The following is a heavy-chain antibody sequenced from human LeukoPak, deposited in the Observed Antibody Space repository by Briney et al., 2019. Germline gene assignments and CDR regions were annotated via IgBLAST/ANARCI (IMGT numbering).Heavy chain of an antibody. CDR3: ARGGEQWPATEGGPNFDY. D-gene: IGHD6-19*01. V-gene: IGHV4-39*01. Sequence: SETLSLTCTVSGDSISSSSYYWGWIRQPPGKGLEWIGSIYYNGSTYYNPSLKSRVTISVDTSKNQFSLKLSSVTAADTGVYCCARGGEQWPATEGGPNFDYWGQGTLVTVSS. J-gene: IGHJ4*02. CDR2: IYYNGST. CDR1: GDSISSSSYY.